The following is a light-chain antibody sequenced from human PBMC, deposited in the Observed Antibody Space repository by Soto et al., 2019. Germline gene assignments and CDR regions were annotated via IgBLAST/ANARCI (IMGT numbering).Light chain of an antibody. J-gene: IGLJ1*01. CDR3: ISYAGSNNFV. Sequence: QSALTQHPSASGSPGQSVTISCTGTSSDLGAYNYVSWYQQHPGKAPKLLIYEVTKRPSGVPDRFSGSKSGNTASLTVSGLQAEDEADYYCISYAGSNNFVFGTGTKLTVL. V-gene: IGLV2-8*01. CDR1: SSDLGAYNY. CDR2: EVT.